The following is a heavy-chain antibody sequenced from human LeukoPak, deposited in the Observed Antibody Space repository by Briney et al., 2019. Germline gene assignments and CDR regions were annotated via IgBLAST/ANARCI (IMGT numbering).Heavy chain of an antibody. V-gene: IGHV4-59*01. J-gene: IGHJ4*02. CDR1: GGSISSYY. Sequence: LETLSLTCTVSGGSISSYYWSWIRQPPGKGLELIGYIYDSGSTNYNPSLKSRVTISVDTSKNQFSLKLSSVTAADTAVYYCARHGGGYSYDYWGQGTLVTVSS. CDR2: IYDSGST. D-gene: IGHD5-18*01. CDR3: ARHGGGYSYDY.